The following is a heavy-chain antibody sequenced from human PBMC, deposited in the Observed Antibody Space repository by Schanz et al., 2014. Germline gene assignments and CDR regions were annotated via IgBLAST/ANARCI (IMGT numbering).Heavy chain of an antibody. V-gene: IGHV3-11*05. J-gene: IGHJ4*02. Sequence: QVYLVESGGDLVKPGGSLRLSCAASGFTFSDYYMAWIRQAPGKGLEWVSHISGSSIHKNYADSVKGRFSISRDNGETSVYLQMNSLRAEDTAVYYCAKDTGYCHGGACYCFEYWGLGILVTVSS. D-gene: IGHD2-8*02. CDR1: GFTFSDYY. CDR2: ISGSSIHK. CDR3: AKDTGYCHGGACYCFEY.